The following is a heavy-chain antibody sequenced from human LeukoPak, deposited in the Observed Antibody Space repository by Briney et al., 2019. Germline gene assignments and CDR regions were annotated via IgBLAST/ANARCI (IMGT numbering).Heavy chain of an antibody. CDR3: ARVVNTAMVTHNDY. Sequence: GGSLRLSCAASGFTFSSYSMNWVRQAPGKGLEWVAVISYDGSNKYYADSVKGRFTISRDNSKNTLYLQMNSLRAEDTAVYYCARVVNTAMVTHNDYWGQGTLVTVSS. D-gene: IGHD5-18*01. CDR1: GFTFSSYS. J-gene: IGHJ4*02. V-gene: IGHV3-30*03. CDR2: ISYDGSNK.